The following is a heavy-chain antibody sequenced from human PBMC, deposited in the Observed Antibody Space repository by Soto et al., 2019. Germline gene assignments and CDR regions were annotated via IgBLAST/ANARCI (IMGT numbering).Heavy chain of an antibody. CDR1: GGSISSYY. D-gene: IGHD6-19*01. CDR3: ARRRYSSGWYNPFDI. J-gene: IGHJ3*02. V-gene: IGHV4-59*08. Sequence: QVQLQESGPGLVKPSETLSLTCTVSGGSISSYYWSWIRQPPGKGLEWIGYIYYSGSTNYNPSLKSRATISVDTSKNQFSLKLSSVTAADTAVYYCARRRYSSGWYNPFDIWGQGTMVTVSS. CDR2: IYYSGST.